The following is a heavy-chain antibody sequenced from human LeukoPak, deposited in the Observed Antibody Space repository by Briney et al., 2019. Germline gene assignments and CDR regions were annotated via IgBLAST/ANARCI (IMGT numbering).Heavy chain of an antibody. J-gene: IGHJ6*03. CDR2: IYYSGST. CDR1: GGSISSSSYY. CDR3: ASLHRRAGRQWLARNRYYYYYMDV. V-gene: IGHV4-39*01. D-gene: IGHD6-19*01. Sequence: SETLSLTCTVSGGSISSSSYYWGWIRQPPGKGLEWIGSIYYSGSTYYNPSLKSRVTISVDTSKNQFSLKLSSVTAADTAVYYCASLHRRAGRQWLARNRYYYYYMDVWGKGTTVTISS.